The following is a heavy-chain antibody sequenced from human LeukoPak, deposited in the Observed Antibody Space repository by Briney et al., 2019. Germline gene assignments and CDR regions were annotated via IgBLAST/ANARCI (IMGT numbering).Heavy chain of an antibody. CDR1: GGSISSYY. CDR3: ARESDYYDSSGYPPDAYYFDY. D-gene: IGHD3-22*01. V-gene: IGHV4-59*12. CDR2: IYYSGST. J-gene: IGHJ4*02. Sequence: SETLSLTCTVSGGSISSYYWSWIRQPPGKGLEWIGYIYYSGSTNYNPSLKSRVTISVDTSKNQFSLKLSSVTAADTAVYYCARESDYYDSSGYPPDAYYFDYWGQGTLVTVSS.